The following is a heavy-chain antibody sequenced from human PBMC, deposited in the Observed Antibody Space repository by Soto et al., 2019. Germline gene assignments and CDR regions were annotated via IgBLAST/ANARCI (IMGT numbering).Heavy chain of an antibody. CDR1: GFTFSSYS. J-gene: IGHJ3*02. CDR2: ISSSSSTI. V-gene: IGHV3-48*01. D-gene: IGHD3-3*01. Sequence: PGGSLRLSCAASGFTFSSYSMNWVRQAPGKGLEWVSYISSSSSTIYYADSVKGRFTISRDNAKNSLYLQMNSLRAEDTAVYYCAREYYDFWSGYYFSLSAFDIWGQGTMVTVSS. CDR3: AREYYDFWSGYYFSLSAFDI.